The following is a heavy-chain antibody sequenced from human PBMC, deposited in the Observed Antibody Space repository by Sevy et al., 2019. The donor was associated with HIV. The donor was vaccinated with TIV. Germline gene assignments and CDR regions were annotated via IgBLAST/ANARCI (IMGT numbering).Heavy chain of an antibody. V-gene: IGHV4-39*01. J-gene: IGHJ5*02. CDR3: ATYIAAVGSDWFDP. Sequence: SETLSLTCTVSGGSISSSSSYWGWIRQPPGKPLEWIGSVHYCGSTYYNPSLKSRVTISVDTSESQFSLRLSSVTAADTAVYYCATYIAAVGSDWFDPWGQGTLVTVSS. CDR2: VHYCGST. CDR1: GGSISSSSSY. D-gene: IGHD6-13*01.